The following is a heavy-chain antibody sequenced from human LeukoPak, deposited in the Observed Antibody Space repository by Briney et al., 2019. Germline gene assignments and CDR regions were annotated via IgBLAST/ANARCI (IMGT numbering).Heavy chain of an antibody. CDR3: ARGHCSGGSCYSYFWFNP. Sequence: SQTLSLTCTVSGGSISSGGYYWSWIRQHPGKGLEWIGYIYYSGSTYYNPSLKSRVTISVDTSKNQFSLKLSSVTAADTAVYYCARGHCSGGSCYSYFWFNPWGQGTLVTVSS. CDR2: IYYSGST. V-gene: IGHV4-31*03. D-gene: IGHD2-15*01. J-gene: IGHJ5*02. CDR1: GGSISSGGYY.